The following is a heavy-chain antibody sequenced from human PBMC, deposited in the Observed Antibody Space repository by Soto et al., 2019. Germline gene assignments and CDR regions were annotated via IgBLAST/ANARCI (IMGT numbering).Heavy chain of an antibody. Sequence: QVQLVQSGAEVKKPGASVKVSCKASGYTFTSYGISWVRQAPGQGLEWMGWISAYNGNTNYAQKLQGRVTMTTDTSTSTAYMELRSLRSDDTAVYYCARDLVTAWRTANNWFDPWGQGTLVTVSS. CDR2: ISAYNGNT. V-gene: IGHV1-18*01. CDR1: GYTFTSYG. CDR3: ARDLVTAWRTANNWFDP. J-gene: IGHJ5*02. D-gene: IGHD2-21*02.